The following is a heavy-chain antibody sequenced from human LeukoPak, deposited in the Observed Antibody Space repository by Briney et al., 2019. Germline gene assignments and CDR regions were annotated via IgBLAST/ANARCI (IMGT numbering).Heavy chain of an antibody. Sequence: PGGSLRLSCATSGFTFSKYSMNWVRQAPGKGLEWVSYISDIGSAIFYADSVKSRFTISRDNAKNSLYLQMNSLRDEDTAVYYCAAYCSTSTCDGVDYWGQGTLVTVSS. CDR1: GFTFSKYS. CDR2: ISDIGSAI. V-gene: IGHV3-48*02. CDR3: AAYCSTSTCDGVDY. D-gene: IGHD2-2*01. J-gene: IGHJ4*02.